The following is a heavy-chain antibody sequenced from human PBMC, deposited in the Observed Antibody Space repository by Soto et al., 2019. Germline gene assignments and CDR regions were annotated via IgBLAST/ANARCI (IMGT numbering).Heavy chain of an antibody. CDR1: GDSISTNSYS. D-gene: IGHD1-26*01. J-gene: IGHJ5*02. Sequence: SETLSLTCTVSGDSISTNSYSWGWIRQPPGQGLEWIGLFYYSGSTHYNPSLKSRLTVSVDTSKNQFSLKVSSVTAADTAVYYCATQEVGGTYVYTFDPWGQGTLVTVSS. CDR3: ATQEVGGTYVYTFDP. V-gene: IGHV4-39*01. CDR2: FYYSGST.